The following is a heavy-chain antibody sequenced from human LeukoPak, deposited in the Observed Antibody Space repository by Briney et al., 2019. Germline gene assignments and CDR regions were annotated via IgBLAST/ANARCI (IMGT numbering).Heavy chain of an antibody. D-gene: IGHD3-22*01. Sequence: GGSLRLSCAASGFTFSSYWMSWVRQAPGKGLEWVANIKQDGSEKYYVDSVKGRFTISRDNSKNTLYLQMNSLRAEDTAVYYCASRSGYSLFDYWGQGTLVTVSS. J-gene: IGHJ4*02. CDR2: IKQDGSEK. CDR3: ASRSGYSLFDY. CDR1: GFTFSSYW. V-gene: IGHV3-7*03.